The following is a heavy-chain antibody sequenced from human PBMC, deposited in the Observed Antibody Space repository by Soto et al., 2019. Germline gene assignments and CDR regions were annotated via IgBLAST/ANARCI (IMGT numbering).Heavy chain of an antibody. CDR3: AAYPLLSDGMDV. D-gene: IGHD2-8*01. Sequence: QLQLQESGPGLVKPSETLSLTCTVSGGSISSSSYYWGWIRQPPGKGLEWIGSIYYSGSTYYNPSPMSRVTISVDTSKNQFSLKLSCVAAADTAVYYWAAYPLLSDGMDVWGQGTTVTVSS. J-gene: IGHJ6*01. V-gene: IGHV4-39*01. CDR1: GGSISSSSYY. CDR2: IYYSGST.